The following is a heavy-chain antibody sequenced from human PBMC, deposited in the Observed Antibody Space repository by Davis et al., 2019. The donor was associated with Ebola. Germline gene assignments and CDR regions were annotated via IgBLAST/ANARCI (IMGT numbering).Heavy chain of an antibody. CDR1: GYTFTRYW. Sequence: GESLEISCKASGYTFTRYWIVWVRQMPGKGLEWMGIIYPGDSDTRYSPSFRGQVTISADKSIKTAYLQWSSLKASDTAMYYCASLRRTITGMDDAFDIWGQGTMVTVSS. J-gene: IGHJ3*02. V-gene: IGHV5-51*01. D-gene: IGHD1-20*01. CDR2: IYPGDSDT. CDR3: ASLRRTITGMDDAFDI.